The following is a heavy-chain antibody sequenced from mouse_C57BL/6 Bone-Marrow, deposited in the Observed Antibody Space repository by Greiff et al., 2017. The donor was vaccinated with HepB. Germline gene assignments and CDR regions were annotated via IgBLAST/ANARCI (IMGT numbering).Heavy chain of an antibody. J-gene: IGHJ3*01. V-gene: IGHV1-78*01. CDR1: GYTFTDHT. CDR2: IYPRDGST. D-gene: IGHD3-2*02. Sequence: VQLVESDAELVKPGASVKISCKVSGYTFTDHTIHWMKQRPEQGLEWIGYIYPRDGSTKYNEKFKGKATLTADKSSSTAYMQLNSLTSEDSAVYFCAIPDSSGYAWFAYWGQGTLVTVSA. CDR3: AIPDSSGYAWFAY.